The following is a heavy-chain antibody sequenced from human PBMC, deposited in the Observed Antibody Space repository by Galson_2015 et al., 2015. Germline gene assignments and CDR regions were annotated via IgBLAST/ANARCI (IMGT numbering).Heavy chain of an antibody. V-gene: IGHV4-59*01. CDR2: IYYSGST. D-gene: IGHD5-24*01. Sequence: ETLSLTCPVSGGSISSYYWSWIRQPPGKGLEWIGYIYYSGSTNYNPSLKSRVTISVDTSKNQFSLKLSSVTAADTAVYYCARLRWSGSRGFYFDYWGQGTLVTVSS. J-gene: IGHJ4*02. CDR3: ARLRWSGSRGFYFDY. CDR1: GGSISSYY.